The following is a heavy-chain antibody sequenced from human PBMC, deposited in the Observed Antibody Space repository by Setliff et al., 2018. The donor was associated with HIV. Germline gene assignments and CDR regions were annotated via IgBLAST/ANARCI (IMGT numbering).Heavy chain of an antibody. V-gene: IGHV4-39*01. Sequence: SETLSLTCTVSGGSINSTSYYWGWIRQPPGNGLEWIGSIYHTGSTYYNPSLKSRVTISVDTSKNQFSLKLRSVTAADTALYYCARGRYRSRWYASDHYYIDVWGKGTTVTVSS. J-gene: IGHJ6*03. CDR2: IYHTGST. CDR3: ARGRYRSRWYASDHYYIDV. CDR1: GGSINSTSYY. D-gene: IGHD6-13*01.